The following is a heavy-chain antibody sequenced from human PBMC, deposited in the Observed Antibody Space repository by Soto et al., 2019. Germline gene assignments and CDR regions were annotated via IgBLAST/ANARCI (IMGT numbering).Heavy chain of an antibody. J-gene: IGHJ6*02. CDR2: IYPGDFDT. D-gene: IGHD2-2*01. CDR1: GDSFTTYW. CDR3: ARLSGYCSSTSCTPYYYYGMDV. Sequence: GESLKISCRVSGDSFTTYWIAWVRQMPGKGLEWMGIIYPGDFDTRYSPSFQGQVTISVDKSISTAYLQWSSLKASDTAMYYCARLSGYCSSTSCTPYYYYGMDVWGQGTTVTVSS. V-gene: IGHV5-51*01.